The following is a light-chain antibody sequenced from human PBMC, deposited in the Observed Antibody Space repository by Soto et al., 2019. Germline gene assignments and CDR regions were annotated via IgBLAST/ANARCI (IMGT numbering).Light chain of an antibody. CDR3: QERGGCAT. V-gene: IGKV3-11*01. Sequence: DIVLTQSPATLSLSPGERATLSCSASQTVSTFLAWYQQKPGQAPRLIVYDASKRAPGIPARFIGSGSGTDFTLTVSSLAPETFAVYYCQERGGCATFGQGTKVEI. CDR2: DAS. J-gene: IGKJ1*01. CDR1: QTVSTF.